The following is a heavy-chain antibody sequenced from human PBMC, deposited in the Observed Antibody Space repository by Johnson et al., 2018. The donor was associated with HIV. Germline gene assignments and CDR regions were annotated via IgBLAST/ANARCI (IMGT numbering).Heavy chain of an antibody. CDR1: GFTFTSYA. V-gene: IGHV3-30-3*02. CDR2: ISYDGKAK. CDR3: AKPMGGDDAFDI. D-gene: IGHD3-16*01. J-gene: IGHJ3*02. Sequence: QVQLVESGGGVVQPGRSLRLSCAASGFTFTSYAMHWVRQAPGKGLEWVAVISYDGKAKYHADSVKGRFTISRDNSKNTLYLQLNSLRAEDTAVYYCAKPMGGDDAFDIWGQWTTVTVSS.